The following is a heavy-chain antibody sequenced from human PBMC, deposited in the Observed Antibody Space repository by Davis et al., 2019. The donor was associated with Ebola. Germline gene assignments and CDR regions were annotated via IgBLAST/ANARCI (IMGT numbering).Heavy chain of an antibody. Sequence: PGGSLRLSCKGSGYTFIGYWIGWVRQMPGKGLEWMGIIYPGDSDTRYSPSFQGQVTMSVDKSISTAFLQWSSLEASDTAMYYCARRYSSSPGDFDSWGQGTLVTVSS. CDR1: GYTFIGYW. D-gene: IGHD3-22*01. CDR3: ARRYSSSPGDFDS. V-gene: IGHV5-51*01. CDR2: IYPGDSDT. J-gene: IGHJ4*02.